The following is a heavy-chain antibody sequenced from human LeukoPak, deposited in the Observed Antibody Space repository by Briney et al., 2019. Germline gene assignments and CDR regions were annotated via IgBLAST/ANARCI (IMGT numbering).Heavy chain of an antibody. J-gene: IGHJ4*02. CDR2: ISSRQNDV. Sequence: PGGSLRLSCAASGFTFSSFNMNWVRQTPGKGLEWVSSISSRQNDVQYADSLEGRFTISRDNAKNSLYLQMNSLRAEDTAVYYCAKCSTMISSKYYFDYWGQGTLVTVSS. D-gene: IGHD3-22*01. CDR1: GFTFSSFN. V-gene: IGHV3-21*04. CDR3: AKCSTMISSKYYFDY.